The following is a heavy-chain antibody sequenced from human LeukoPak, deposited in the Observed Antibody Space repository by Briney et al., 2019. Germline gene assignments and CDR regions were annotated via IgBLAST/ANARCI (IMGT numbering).Heavy chain of an antibody. CDR3: ARDNSLDYNAWWFDH. V-gene: IGHV1-46*01. J-gene: IGHJ5*02. D-gene: IGHD3-10*01. CDR2: INPTGDST. Sequence: GASVKVSCKASGYTFTSYYMHWVRQAPGQGLEWMGLINPTGDSTDYAQKFQGRVTMTRDMSTSTDYLELSSLRSEDTAIYYCARDNSLDYNAWWFDHWGQGTLVTVSS. CDR1: GYTFTSYY.